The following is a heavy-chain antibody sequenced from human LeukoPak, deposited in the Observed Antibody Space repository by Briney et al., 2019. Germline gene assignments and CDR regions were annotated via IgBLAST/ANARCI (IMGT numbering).Heavy chain of an antibody. D-gene: IGHD1-26*01. J-gene: IGHJ4*02. CDR3: AKIVGATASRYFDY. CDR1: GFTFSNYA. V-gene: IGHV3-23*01. CDR2: ISGSGGTT. Sequence: PGGSLRLSCAASGFTFSNYAMNWVRQAPGKGLEWVSAISGSGGTTYYADSVKGRFTISRDNSKNTLYLQMNSLRAEDTAVYYCAKIVGATASRYFDYWGQGTLATVSS.